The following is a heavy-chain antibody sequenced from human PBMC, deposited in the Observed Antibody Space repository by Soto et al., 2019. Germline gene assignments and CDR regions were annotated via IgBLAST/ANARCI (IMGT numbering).Heavy chain of an antibody. J-gene: IGHJ4*02. V-gene: IGHV1-3*01. CDR2: INAGNGNT. Sequence: ASVKVSCKASGYTFTSYAMHWVRQAPGQRLEWMGWINAGNGNTKYSQKFQGRVTITRDTSASTAYMELSSLRSEDTAVYYCARDQNGRGSYYNVFGYRGQGTLVTVPS. D-gene: IGHD3-10*01. CDR1: GYTFTSYA. CDR3: ARDQNGRGSYYNVFGY.